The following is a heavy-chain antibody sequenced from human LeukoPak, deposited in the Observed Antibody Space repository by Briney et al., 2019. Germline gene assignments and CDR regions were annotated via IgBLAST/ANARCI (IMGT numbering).Heavy chain of an antibody. CDR2: IYYSGST. V-gene: IGHV4-59*08. CDR1: GGSISSYY. J-gene: IGHJ6*02. CDR3: ARHSPNTYGMDV. Sequence: SETLSLTCTVSGGSISSYYWSWIRQPPGKGLEWIGYIYYSGSTNYNPSPKSRVTISVDTSKNQFSLKLSSVTAADTAVYYCARHSPNTYGMDVWGQGTTVTVSS.